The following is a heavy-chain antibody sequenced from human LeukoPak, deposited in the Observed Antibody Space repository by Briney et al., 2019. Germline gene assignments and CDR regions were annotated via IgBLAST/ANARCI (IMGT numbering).Heavy chain of an antibody. CDR3: ARSRGGYRKDFDY. CDR2: INHSGST. Sequence: SETLSLTCTVSGGSISSGGYYWSWIRQPPGKGLEWIGEINHSGSTNYNPSLKSRVTISVDTSKNQFSLKLSSVTAADTAVYYCARSRGGYRKDFDYWGQGTLVTVSS. D-gene: IGHD1-26*01. J-gene: IGHJ4*02. V-gene: IGHV4-39*07. CDR1: GGSISSGGYY.